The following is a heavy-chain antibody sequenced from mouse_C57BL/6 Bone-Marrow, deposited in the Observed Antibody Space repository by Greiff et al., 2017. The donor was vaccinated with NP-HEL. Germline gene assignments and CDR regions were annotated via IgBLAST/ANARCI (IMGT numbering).Heavy chain of an antibody. CDR3: ARGNYYDYDYAMDY. CDR1: GYTFTSYW. D-gene: IGHD2-4*01. CDR2: IYPSDSET. J-gene: IGHJ4*01. V-gene: IGHV1-61*01. Sequence: QVQLQQPGAELVRPGSSVKLSCKASGYTFTSYWMDWVKQRPGQGLEWIGNIYPSDSETHYNQKFKDKATLTVDKSSSTAYMQLSSLTSEDSAVHYCARGNYYDYDYAMDYWGQGTSVTVSS.